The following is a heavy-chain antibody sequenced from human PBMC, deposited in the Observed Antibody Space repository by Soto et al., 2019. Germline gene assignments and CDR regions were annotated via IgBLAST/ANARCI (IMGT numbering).Heavy chain of an antibody. V-gene: IGHV3-30*18. CDR1: GFTFSSYG. D-gene: IGHD2-2*01. CDR2: ISYDGSNK. Sequence: GSLRLSCAASGFTFSSYGMHWVRQAPGKGLEWVAVISYDGSNKYYADSVKGRFTISRDNSKNTLYLQINSLRAEDTAVYYCAKEKISTSCCNWFDPWGQGTLVTDSS. CDR3: AKEKISTSCCNWFDP. J-gene: IGHJ5*02.